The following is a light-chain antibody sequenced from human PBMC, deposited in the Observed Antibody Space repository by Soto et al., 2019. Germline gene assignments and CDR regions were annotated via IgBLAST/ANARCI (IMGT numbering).Light chain of an antibody. CDR2: EVS. J-gene: IGLJ1*01. CDR3: SSYTSSSLRV. CDR1: SSDVGGYNY. V-gene: IGLV2-14*01. Sequence: QSALTQPASVSGSPGQSITISCTGTSSDVGGYNYVSWYQQHPGKAPKLMIYEVSNRPSGVSNRFSGSKSGNTASLTISGLQAEDEADYYCSSYTSSSLRVFGTSTKVTV.